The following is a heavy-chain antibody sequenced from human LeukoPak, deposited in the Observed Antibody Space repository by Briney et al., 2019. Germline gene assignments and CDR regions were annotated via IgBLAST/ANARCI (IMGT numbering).Heavy chain of an antibody. V-gene: IGHV3-23*01. J-gene: IGHJ5*02. D-gene: IGHD2-2*02. CDR2: ISGSGGST. CDR3: AGYCSSTSCYTQFDP. CDR1: GLTFSSYA. Sequence: GGSLRLSCAASGLTFSSYAMSWVRQAPGKGLEWVSAISGSGGSTYYADSVKGRFTISRDNSKNTLYLQMNSLRAEDTAVYYCAGYCSSTSCYTQFDPWGQGTLVTVSS.